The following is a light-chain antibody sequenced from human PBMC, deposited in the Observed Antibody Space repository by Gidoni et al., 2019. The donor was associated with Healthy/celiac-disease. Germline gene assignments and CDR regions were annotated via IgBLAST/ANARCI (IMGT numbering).Light chain of an antibody. J-gene: IGKJ2*01. V-gene: IGKV1-5*03. CDR1: QSISSW. CDR3: KQYKSYPYT. CDR2: KAS. Sequence: DIQMTQSPSTLSASVGDRVTITCRASQSISSWLAWYQQKPGKAPKLLIYKASSLESGVPSRFSGSGSGTEVTLTISSLQPEDFANYYCKQYKSYPYTFGQGTKLEIK.